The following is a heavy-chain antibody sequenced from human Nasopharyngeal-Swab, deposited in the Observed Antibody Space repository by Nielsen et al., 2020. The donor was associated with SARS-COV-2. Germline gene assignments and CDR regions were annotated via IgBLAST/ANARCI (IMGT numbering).Heavy chain of an antibody. V-gene: IGHV4-39*01. Sequence: WIRQPPGKGLEWIGSIYYSRSTYYNPSLKSRVTISVDTSKNQFSLKLSSVTAADTAVHYYARRVARAPRHEGDYYYGMDVWGQGTTVTVSS. J-gene: IGHJ6*02. CDR2: IYYSRST. D-gene: IGHD3-16*01. CDR3: ARRVARAPRHEGDYYYGMDV.